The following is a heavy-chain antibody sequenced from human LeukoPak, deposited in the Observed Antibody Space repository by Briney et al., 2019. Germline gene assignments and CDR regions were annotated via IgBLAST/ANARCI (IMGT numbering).Heavy chain of an antibody. CDR1: GGTFSSYA. Sequence: SVKVSCKASGGTFSSYAISWVRQAPGQGLEWMGGIIPIFGTANYAQKFQGRVTITADESTSTAYMELSSLRSEDTAVYYCARVVTTSLVDYYYMDVWGKGTTVTISS. CDR2: IIPIFGTA. J-gene: IGHJ6*03. D-gene: IGHD4-17*01. CDR3: ARVVTTSLVDYYYMDV. V-gene: IGHV1-69*13.